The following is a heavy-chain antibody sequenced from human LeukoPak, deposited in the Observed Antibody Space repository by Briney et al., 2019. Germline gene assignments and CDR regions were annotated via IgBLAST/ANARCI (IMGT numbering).Heavy chain of an antibody. V-gene: IGHV3-11*04. J-gene: IGHJ4*02. CDR2: ISTSGSSI. Sequence: GGSLRLSCAASGFTFSDYYMSWIRQAPGKGLGRVSYISTSGSSIYYTDSVMGRFTISRDNTKNSLYLKMNSLRAEDTAVYYCGNTYWGQGTLVTVSS. CDR3: GNTY. CDR1: GFTFSDYY.